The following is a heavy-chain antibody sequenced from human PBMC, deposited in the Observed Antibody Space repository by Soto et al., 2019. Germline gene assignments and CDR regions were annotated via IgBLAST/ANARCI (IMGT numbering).Heavy chain of an antibody. D-gene: IGHD6-13*01. J-gene: IGHJ5*02. CDR1: GFTFSSYS. CDR3: AKDTYSSSWYPNNFDP. Sequence: EVQLVESGGGLVKPGGSLRLSCAASGFTFSSYSMNWVRQAPGKGLEWVSSISSSSSYIYYADSVKGRFTISRDNAKNSLYLEMNSLRAEDTAVYYCAKDTYSSSWYPNNFDPWGQGTLVTVSS. CDR2: ISSSSSYI. V-gene: IGHV3-21*01.